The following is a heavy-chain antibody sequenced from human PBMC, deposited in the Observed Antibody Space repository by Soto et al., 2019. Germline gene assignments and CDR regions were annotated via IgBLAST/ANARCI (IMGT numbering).Heavy chain of an antibody. CDR3: ARDIRGWHEGPFDY. V-gene: IGHV1-69*01. J-gene: IGHJ4*02. D-gene: IGHD6-19*01. CDR2: IIPIFGTA. CDR1: GGTFSSYA. Sequence: QVQLVQSGAEVKKPGSSVKVSCKASGGTFSSYAISWVRQAPGQGLEWMGGIIPIFGTANYAQKFQGRVTIIADEATSTAYMELSSLRSEDTAEYYCARDIRGWHEGPFDYWGQGPLVTVSS.